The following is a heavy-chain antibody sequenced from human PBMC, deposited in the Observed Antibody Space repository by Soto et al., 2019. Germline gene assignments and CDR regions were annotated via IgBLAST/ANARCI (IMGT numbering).Heavy chain of an antibody. CDR1: GFTFSSYA. J-gene: IGHJ6*02. CDR3: ARDWGVVTAILDYYYGVDV. Sequence: GGSLRLSCAASGFTFSSYAMHWVRQAPGKGLEWVAVISYDGSNKYYADSVKGRFTISRDNSKNTLYLQMNSLRAEDTAVYYCARDWGVVTAILDYYYGVDVWGQGTTVTVSS. D-gene: IGHD2-21*02. CDR2: ISYDGSNK. V-gene: IGHV3-30-3*01.